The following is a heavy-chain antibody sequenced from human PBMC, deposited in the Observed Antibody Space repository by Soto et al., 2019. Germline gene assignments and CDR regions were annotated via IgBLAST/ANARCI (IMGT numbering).Heavy chain of an antibody. V-gene: IGHV1-69*06. CDR2: IIPLFGTL. Sequence: SVKVSCKASGGTFNNQLISWVRQAPGQGLEWMGTIIPLFGTLNYAQKLQGRVTLSADRSTSTAYMELSSLRSDDTAVYYCASGSLYGSATHPVDYWG. D-gene: IGHD3-10*01. CDR1: GGTFNNQL. J-gene: IGHJ4*01. CDR3: ASGSLYGSATHPVDY.